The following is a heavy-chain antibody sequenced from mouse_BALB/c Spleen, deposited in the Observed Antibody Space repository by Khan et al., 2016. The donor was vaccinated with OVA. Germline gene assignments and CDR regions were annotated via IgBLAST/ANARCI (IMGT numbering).Heavy chain of an antibody. CDR3: TTAYYRYYFDY. Sequence: EVQLQESGAELGRPGSSVKLSCKTSGYIFTSSGIKWVKQRPGQGLEWIGYIYPGNNYTEYNEKLQGKAILTSDTSSSTAYMQLRSLTSEDSAIYVCTTAYYRYYFDYWGQGTTLTVSS. J-gene: IGHJ2*01. V-gene: IGHV1S134*01. D-gene: IGHD2-14*01. CDR2: IYPGNNYT. CDR1: GYIFTSSG.